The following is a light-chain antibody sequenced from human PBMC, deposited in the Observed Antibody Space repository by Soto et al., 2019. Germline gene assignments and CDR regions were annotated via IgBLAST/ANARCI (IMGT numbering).Light chain of an antibody. CDR3: QQYNNWWT. V-gene: IGKV3-15*01. J-gene: IGKJ1*01. CDR2: GAS. Sequence: EIVXTXXPXXXSXSXGERATLSCRASQSVSSNLAWYQQKPGQAPRLLIYGASTRATGIPARFSGSGSGTEFTLTISSLQSEDFAVYYCQQYNNWWTFGQGTKVEIK. CDR1: QSVSSN.